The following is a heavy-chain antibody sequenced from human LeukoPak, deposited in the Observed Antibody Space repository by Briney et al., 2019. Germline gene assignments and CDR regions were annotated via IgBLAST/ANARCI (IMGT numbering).Heavy chain of an antibody. CDR3: ARQVAYCGGDCYLNWFDP. CDR1: GGSISSSSYY. CDR2: IHYSGST. V-gene: IGHV4-39*01. Sequence: PSETLSLTCTVSGGSISSSSYYWGWIRQPPGKGLEWIGSIHYSGSTYYNPSLKSRVTISVDTSKNQFSLKLSSVTAADTAVYYCARQVAYCGGDCYLNWFDPWGQGTLVTVSS. J-gene: IGHJ5*02. D-gene: IGHD2-21*02.